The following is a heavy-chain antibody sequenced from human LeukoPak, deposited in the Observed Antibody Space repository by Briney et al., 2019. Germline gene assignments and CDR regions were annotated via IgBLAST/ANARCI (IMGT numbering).Heavy chain of an antibody. D-gene: IGHD3-10*01. Sequence: PGGSLRLSCAASGFTFSSYEMNWVRQAPGKGLEWVSYISSSGSTIYYADSVKGRFTISRDNAKNSLYLQMNSLRAEDTAVYYCARDHVGEDSGAFDIWGQGTMVTVSS. J-gene: IGHJ3*02. CDR2: ISSSGSTI. CDR3: ARDHVGEDSGAFDI. CDR1: GFTFSSYE. V-gene: IGHV3-48*03.